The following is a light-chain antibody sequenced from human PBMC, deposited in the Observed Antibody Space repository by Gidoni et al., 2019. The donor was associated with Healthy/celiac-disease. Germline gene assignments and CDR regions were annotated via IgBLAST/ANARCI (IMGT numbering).Light chain of an antibody. V-gene: IGLV2-14*01. CDR3: SSYTSSSTPSVV. J-gene: IGLJ2*01. Sequence: QSALTQPASVSGSPGQSITISCTGTSSDVGVYNYVSCYQQHPGKAPKLMIYEVSNRPSGVSNRFSGSKSGNTASLTISGLQAEDEADYYCSSYTSSSTPSVVFGGGTKLTVL. CDR2: EVS. CDR1: SSDVGVYNY.